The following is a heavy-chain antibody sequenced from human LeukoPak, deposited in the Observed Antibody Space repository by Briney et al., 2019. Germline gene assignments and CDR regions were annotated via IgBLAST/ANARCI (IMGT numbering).Heavy chain of an antibody. V-gene: IGHV1-69*06. CDR1: GGTFSSYA. J-gene: IGHJ5*02. CDR2: IIPIFGTA. D-gene: IGHD2-21*02. CDR3: ARDLVTAQDWLDP. Sequence: ASVKLSCKASGGTFSSYATSWVRQAPGQGLEWMGGIIPIFGTANYAQKFQGRVTITADKSTSTAYMELSSLRSEDTAVYYCARDLVTAQDWLDPWGQGTLVTVSS.